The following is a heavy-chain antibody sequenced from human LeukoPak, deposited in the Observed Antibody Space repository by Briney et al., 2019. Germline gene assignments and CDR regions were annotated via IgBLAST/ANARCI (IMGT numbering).Heavy chain of an antibody. Sequence: GGSLRLSRAASGFTFSDQNMNWVRQAPGKGLERLSYISNTGTITHYADSVKGRFTISRDNAKNSLYLQMSTLRDEDTAVYYCARGAGSSWFYSWGQGTLVTVSS. J-gene: IGHJ5*01. CDR2: ISNTGTIT. CDR1: GFTFSDQN. V-gene: IGHV3-48*02. D-gene: IGHD6-13*01. CDR3: ARGAGSSWFYS.